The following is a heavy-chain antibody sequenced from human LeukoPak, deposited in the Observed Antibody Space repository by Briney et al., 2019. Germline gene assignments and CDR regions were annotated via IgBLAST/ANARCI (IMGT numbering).Heavy chain of an antibody. CDR1: GGSISSYY. V-gene: IGHV4-59*08. CDR2: IYYSGST. D-gene: IGHD5-12*01. CDR3: ARGLVPYYYMDV. J-gene: IGHJ6*03. Sequence: SETLSLTCTVSGGSISSYYWSWIRQPPGKGLEWIGYIYYSGSTNYNPSLKSRVTISVDTSKNQFSLKLSSVTATDTAVYYCARGLVPYYYMDVWGKGTTVTISS.